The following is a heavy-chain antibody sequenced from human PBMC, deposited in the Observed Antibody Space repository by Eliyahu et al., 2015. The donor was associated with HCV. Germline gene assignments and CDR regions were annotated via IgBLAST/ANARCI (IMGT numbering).Heavy chain of an antibody. CDR1: GGSIPTYY. J-gene: IGHJ5*02. V-gene: IGHV4-59*01. CDR2: IHYSGST. CDR3: ASGGGGIAVAGTGGWFDP. D-gene: IGHD6-19*01. Sequence: QVQLQESGPGLVKPSETLSLXCTVSGGSIPTYYGSWIRQPPGKGLEGIGYIHYSGSTNYHPPLXSRVTISVDTSKNQFSLKLTSVIAADTAVYYCASGGGGIAVAGTGGWFDPWGQGTLVTVSS.